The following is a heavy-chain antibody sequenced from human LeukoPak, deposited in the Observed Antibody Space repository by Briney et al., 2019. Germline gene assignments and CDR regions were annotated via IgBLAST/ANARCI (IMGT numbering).Heavy chain of an antibody. CDR1: GFTFSSYA. CDR2: IRGSGGRT. J-gene: IGHJ4*02. Sequence: GGSLTLSCAASGFTFSSYAMSWVRQAPGKGLEWVSGIRGSGGRTYYADSVKGRSTISRDNSKNTLYLQMNSLRAEDTAVYYCAKDPTYHYDSSDYSYFDYWGQGTLVTVSS. V-gene: IGHV3-23*01. CDR3: AKDPTYHYDSSDYSYFDY. D-gene: IGHD3-22*01.